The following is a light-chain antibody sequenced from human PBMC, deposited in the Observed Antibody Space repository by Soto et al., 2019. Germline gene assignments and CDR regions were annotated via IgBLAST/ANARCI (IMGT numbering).Light chain of an antibody. CDR1: SSNIGRNT. V-gene: IGLV1-44*01. CDR2: NNN. Sequence: QSVVTQPTSASGTPGQRVTLSCSGGSSNIGRNTVNWHQQLPGTAPKFLIYNNNQRPSGVPDRFSGSKSGTSASLAIGGLQSEDEADYYCAAWDVSLNGVVFGGGANLTVL. J-gene: IGLJ3*02. CDR3: AAWDVSLNGVV.